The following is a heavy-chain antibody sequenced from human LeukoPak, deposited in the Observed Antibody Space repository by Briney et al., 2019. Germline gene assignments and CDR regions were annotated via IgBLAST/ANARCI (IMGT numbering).Heavy chain of an antibody. CDR2: ISAYSGNT. V-gene: IGHV1-18*01. Sequence: ASVKVSCKASGYTFTSYGISWVRQAPGQGLEWMGWISAYSGNTNYAHKLQGRVTMTTDTSTSTAYMELRSLRSDDTAVYYCARGAHDSSGYYPNWFDPWGQGTLVTVSS. D-gene: IGHD3-22*01. J-gene: IGHJ5*02. CDR1: GYTFTSYG. CDR3: ARGAHDSSGYYPNWFDP.